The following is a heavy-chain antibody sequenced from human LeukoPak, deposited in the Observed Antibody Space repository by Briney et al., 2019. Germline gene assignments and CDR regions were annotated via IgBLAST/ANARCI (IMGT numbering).Heavy chain of an antibody. CDR1: GGSISPYF. CDR2: IYYGGNT. D-gene: IGHD4-17*01. CDR3: ARISGPDDYGDLDY. V-gene: IGHV4-59*01. Sequence: SETLSLTCTVSGGSISPYFWCWIRQPPGKGLEWIGNIYYGGNTNYNPSLKSRVTISVDTSKSQFSVRLNSVTAADTAIYYCARISGPDDYGDLDYWGQGTQVTVSS. J-gene: IGHJ4*02.